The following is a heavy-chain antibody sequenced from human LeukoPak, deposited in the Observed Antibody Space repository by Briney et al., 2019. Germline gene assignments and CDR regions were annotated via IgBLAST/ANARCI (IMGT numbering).Heavy chain of an antibody. Sequence: SETLSLTCTVSGGSISSGSYYWSWIRQPAGKGLEWIGRIYTSGSTNYNPSLKSRVTISVDTSKNQFSLKLSSVTAADTAVYYCAREIDYHDGGGPHIHRFLDSWGQGTLVTVSS. J-gene: IGHJ4*02. CDR2: IYTSGST. CDR3: AREIDYHDGGGPHIHRFLDS. V-gene: IGHV4-61*02. D-gene: IGHD3-22*01. CDR1: GGSISSGSYY.